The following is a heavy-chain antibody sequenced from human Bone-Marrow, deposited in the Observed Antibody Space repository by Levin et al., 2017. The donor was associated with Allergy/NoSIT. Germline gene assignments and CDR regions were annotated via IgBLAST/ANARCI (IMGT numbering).Heavy chain of an antibody. CDR3: ARDCDTSCQKRGAVCGYDYGMDV. D-gene: IGHD2-2*01. Sequence: PGGSLRLSCAASGFTFSSYGMHWVRQAPGKGLEWVAVIWYDGSNKYYADSVKGRFTISRDNSKNTLYLQMNSLRAEDTAVYYCARDCDTSCQKRGAVCGYDYGMDVWGQGTTVTVSS. J-gene: IGHJ6*02. CDR1: GFTFSSYG. V-gene: IGHV3-33*01. CDR2: IWYDGSNK.